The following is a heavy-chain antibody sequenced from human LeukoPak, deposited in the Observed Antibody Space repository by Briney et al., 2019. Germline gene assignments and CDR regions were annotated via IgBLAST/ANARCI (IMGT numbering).Heavy chain of an antibody. J-gene: IGHJ6*04. CDR1: GFTFSSYG. CDR2: ISYDGSNK. CDR3: AKDGESTGAADV. D-gene: IGHD4-17*01. V-gene: IGHV3-30*18. Sequence: PGRSLRLSCAASGFTFSSYGMHWVRQAPGKGLEWVAVISYDGSNKYYADSVKGRFTISRDNSKNTLYLQMNGLRAEDTAVYYCAKDGESTGAADVWGKGTTVTVSS.